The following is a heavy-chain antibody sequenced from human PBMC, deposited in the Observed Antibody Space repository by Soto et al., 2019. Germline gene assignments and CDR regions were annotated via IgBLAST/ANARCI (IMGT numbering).Heavy chain of an antibody. V-gene: IGHV3-66*01. CDR2: IYSGGST. CDR3: ARGLYSGWHYFDY. D-gene: IGHD5-12*01. J-gene: IGHJ4*02. Sequence: GGSLRLSCAVSGFTVSSNYMSWVRQAPGKGLEWVSVIYSGGSTYYADSVKGRFTISRDNSKNTLYLQMNSLRAEDTAVYYCARGLYSGWHYFDYWGQGTLVTVSS. CDR1: GFTVSSNY.